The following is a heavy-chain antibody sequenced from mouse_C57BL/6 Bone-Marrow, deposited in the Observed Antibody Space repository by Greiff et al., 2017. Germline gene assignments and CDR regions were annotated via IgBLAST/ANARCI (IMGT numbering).Heavy chain of an antibody. J-gene: IGHJ1*03. CDR1: GYTFTDYE. D-gene: IGHD1-1*01. CDR2: IDPETGGT. CDR3: TRGNYYGSSYWYFDV. V-gene: IGHV1-15*01. Sequence: VQLQQSGAELVRPGASVTLSCKASGYTFTDYEMHWVKQTPVHGLEWIGAIDPETGGTAYNQKFKGKAILTADKSSSPAYMELRSLTSEDSAVYYCTRGNYYGSSYWYFDVWGTGTTVTVSS.